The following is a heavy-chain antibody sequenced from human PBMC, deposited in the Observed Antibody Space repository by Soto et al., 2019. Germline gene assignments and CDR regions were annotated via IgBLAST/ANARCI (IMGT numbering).Heavy chain of an antibody. D-gene: IGHD1-26*01. CDR1: GGSISSYY. V-gene: IGHV4-59*01. CDR3: ARDTRGGVGATPYYYYGMDV. Sequence: SETLSLTCTVSGGSISSYYWSWIRQPPGKGLEWIGYIYYSGSTNYNPSLKSRVTISVDTSKNQFSLKLSSVTAADTAVYYCARDTRGGVGATPYYYYGMDVWGQGTTVTVSS. J-gene: IGHJ6*02. CDR2: IYYSGST.